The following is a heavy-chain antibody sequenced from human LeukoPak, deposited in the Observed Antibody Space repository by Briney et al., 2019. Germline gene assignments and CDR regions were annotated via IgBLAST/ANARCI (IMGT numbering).Heavy chain of an antibody. CDR2: INHSGST. Sequence: SETLSLTCAVYGGSFSGYYWSWIRQPPGKGLEWIGEINHSGSTNYNPSLKSRVTMLLDKSKNQFSLKLNSVTAADTAVYYCARNGGNSDYDYWGQGTLVTVSA. D-gene: IGHD4-23*01. CDR1: GGSFSGYY. J-gene: IGHJ4*02. V-gene: IGHV4-34*01. CDR3: ARNGGNSDYDY.